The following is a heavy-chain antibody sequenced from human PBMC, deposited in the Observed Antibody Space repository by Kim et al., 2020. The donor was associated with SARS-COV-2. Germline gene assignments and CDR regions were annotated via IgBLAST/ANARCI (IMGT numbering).Heavy chain of an antibody. J-gene: IGHJ4*02. CDR2: IDHTGSA. V-gene: IGHV4-34*01. CDR1: GGSFSGHY. CDR3: ARRAAGVDW. Sequence: SETLSLTCAVYGGSFSGHYWNWIRQSPELGLEWIGEIDHTGSANYNPSLKSRGTLSVDTSKNQFSLKLSSVSAADTAIYYCARRAAGVDWWGQGTPVTVS.